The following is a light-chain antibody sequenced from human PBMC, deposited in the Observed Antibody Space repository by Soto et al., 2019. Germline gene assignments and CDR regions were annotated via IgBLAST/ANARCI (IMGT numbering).Light chain of an antibody. Sequence: DIQMTQSPSSLSASVGDRVTITCRASQTIGANLNWYRQKPGKAPTLLIYDATTLQSGVPSRFSGLGSVTDFTLTITSLQPEDSATYFCQQSYTTVYTFGLGTKVEIK. CDR1: QTIGAN. CDR3: QQSYTTVYT. CDR2: DAT. J-gene: IGKJ2*01. V-gene: IGKV1-39*01.